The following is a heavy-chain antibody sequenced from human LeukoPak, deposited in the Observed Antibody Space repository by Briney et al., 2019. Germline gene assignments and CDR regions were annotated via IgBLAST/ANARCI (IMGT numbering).Heavy chain of an antibody. V-gene: IGHV4-38-2*02. CDR3: ARAPAPRISSSWAY. CDR1: GYSISSGYY. J-gene: IGHJ4*02. Sequence: SETLSLTCTVSGYSISSGYYWGWIRQPPGKGLEWIGSIYHSGSTYYNPSLKSRVTISVDTSKNQFSLKLSSVTAADTAVYYCARAPAPRISSSWAYWGQGTLVTVSS. D-gene: IGHD6-13*01. CDR2: IYHSGST.